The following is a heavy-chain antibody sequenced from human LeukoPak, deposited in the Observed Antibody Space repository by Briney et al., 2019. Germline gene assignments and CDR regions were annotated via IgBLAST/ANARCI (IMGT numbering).Heavy chain of an antibody. CDR2: IYHSGST. J-gene: IGHJ4*02. V-gene: IGHV4-38-2*02. Sequence: SETLSLTCTVSGYSISSGYYWGWIRQPPGKGLEWIGSIYHSGSTYYNPSLKSRVTISVDTSKNQFSLKLSSVTAADTAVYYCARDRPSTFDFDYWGQGTLVTVSS. CDR3: ARDRPSTFDFDY. D-gene: IGHD2/OR15-2a*01. CDR1: GYSISSGYY.